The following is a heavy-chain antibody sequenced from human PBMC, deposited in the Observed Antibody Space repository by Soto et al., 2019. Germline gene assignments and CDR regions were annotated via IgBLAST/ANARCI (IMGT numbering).Heavy chain of an antibody. D-gene: IGHD7-27*01. CDR3: ARRWGYSFDY. CDR2: IYYSGNT. V-gene: IGHV4-39*01. CDR1: GGSISSYY. J-gene: IGHJ4*02. Sequence: QLQLQESGPGLVKPSETLSLTCTVSGGSISSYYWGWIRRPPGKGLEWIGSIYYSGNTYYNPSLKSRVTISVDTSKNQFSLKLSSVTAADTAVYYCARRWGYSFDYWGQGTLVTVSS.